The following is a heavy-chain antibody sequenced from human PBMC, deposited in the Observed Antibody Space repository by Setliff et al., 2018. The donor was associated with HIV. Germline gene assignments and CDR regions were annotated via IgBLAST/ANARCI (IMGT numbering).Heavy chain of an antibody. V-gene: IGHV1-69*02. J-gene: IGHJ6*03. CDR1: RSTFNSHT. Sequence: SVKVSCKASRSTFNSHTINWVRQAPGQGLDWMGRIIPILGVANYAQRFQGKVTITADKSTSTAYMELTSLGFDDTAMYYCVRGVQSPPHYSYYYMDVWGEGTMGTVSS. CDR2: IIPILGVA. CDR3: VRGVQSPPHYSYYYMDV. D-gene: IGHD3-3*01.